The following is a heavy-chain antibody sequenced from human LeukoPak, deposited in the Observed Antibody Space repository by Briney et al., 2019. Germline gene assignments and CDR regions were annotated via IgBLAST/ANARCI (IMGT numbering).Heavy chain of an antibody. CDR1: RGSISSSTYY. D-gene: IGHD4-17*01. CDR3: ARQFDYGQVGFDY. Sequence: SETLSLTCTVSRGSISSSTYYWGWIRQPPGKGLEWIGSIYYSGSTYYNPSLKSRVTISVDTSKNQFSLKLSSVTAADTAVYYCARQFDYGQVGFDYWGQGTLVTVSS. V-gene: IGHV4-39*01. J-gene: IGHJ4*02. CDR2: IYYSGST.